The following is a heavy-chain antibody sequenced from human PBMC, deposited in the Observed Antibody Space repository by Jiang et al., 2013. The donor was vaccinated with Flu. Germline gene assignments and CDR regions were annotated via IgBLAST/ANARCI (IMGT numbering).Heavy chain of an antibody. Sequence: GSGLVKPSETLSLTCDVSGSSISSYYWNWIRQPAGEGLEWIGRVYTSGGTNHNPSLKSRVTMSLDTSKSQFSLKLSFVTAADTAVYYCARGRDYYDSSGYSQFDYWGQGTLVTVSS. D-gene: IGHD3-22*01. CDR1: GSSISSYY. CDR2: VYTSGGT. V-gene: IGHV4-4*07. CDR3: ARGRDYYDSSGYSQFDY. J-gene: IGHJ4*02.